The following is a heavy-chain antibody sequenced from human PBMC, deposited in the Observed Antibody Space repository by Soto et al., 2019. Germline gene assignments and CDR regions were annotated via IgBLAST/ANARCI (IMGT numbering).Heavy chain of an antibody. CDR1: GGSISSSNW. CDR2: IYHSGGT. V-gene: IGHV4-4*02. Sequence: PSETLSLTCAVSGGSISSSNWWSWVRQPPGKGLEWIGEIYHSGGTNYNPSLKSRVTISGDKSKNQFSLKLSSVTAADTAVYYSARWSQTNLGVNWCGPSDQETLVTVST. CDR3: ARWSQTNLGVNWCGP. D-gene: IGHD1-26*01. J-gene: IGHJ5*02.